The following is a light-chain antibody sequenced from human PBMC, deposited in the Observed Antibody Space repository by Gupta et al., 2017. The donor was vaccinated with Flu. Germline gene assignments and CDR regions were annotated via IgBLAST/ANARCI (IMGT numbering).Light chain of an antibody. V-gene: IGLV3-19*01. J-gene: IGLJ2*01. CDR3: NSRDSTDNHQAV. CDR1: SLSNSY. CDR2: AKN. Sequence: SSELTQDPDVSLALGQTVRITCQGYSLSNSYDSWYPQPPGPAPVLVIYAKNIRPSGIPDRFSGSSSGNTASFTITGAQAEEEADYYCNSRDSTDNHQAVFGGGTKLTVL.